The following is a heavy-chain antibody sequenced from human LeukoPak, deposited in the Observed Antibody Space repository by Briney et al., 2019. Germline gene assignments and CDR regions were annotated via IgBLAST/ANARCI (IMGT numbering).Heavy chain of an antibody. CDR1: GFTFSSYA. Sequence: PGGSLRLSCAASGFTFSSYAMSWVRQAPGKGLEWVSAISGSGGSTYYADSVKGRFTISRDNSKNTLYLQMNSLRAEDTAVYYCAKHGSYYYYYYMDVWGKGTTVTVSS. J-gene: IGHJ6*03. D-gene: IGHD1-26*01. V-gene: IGHV3-23*01. CDR2: ISGSGGST. CDR3: AKHGSYYYYYYMDV.